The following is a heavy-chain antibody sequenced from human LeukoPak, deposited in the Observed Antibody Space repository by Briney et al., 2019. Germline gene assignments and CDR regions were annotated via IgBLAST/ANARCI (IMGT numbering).Heavy chain of an antibody. V-gene: IGHV3-23*01. CDR1: GFTFSSFA. Sequence: GGSLRLSCAASGFTFSSFAMSWVRQAPGKGLEWVSAISGSGDSTYCGDSVKGRFTISRDNSKNTLYLQMNSLRAEDTAVYYCAKTRPLDSSSWSHGDYWGQGTLVTVSS. D-gene: IGHD6-13*01. J-gene: IGHJ4*02. CDR3: AKTRPLDSSSWSHGDY. CDR2: ISGSGDST.